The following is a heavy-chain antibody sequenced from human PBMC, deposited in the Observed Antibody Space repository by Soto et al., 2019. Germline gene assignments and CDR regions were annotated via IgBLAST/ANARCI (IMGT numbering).Heavy chain of an antibody. Sequence: QVQLQQWGAGLLKPSETLSLTCAVYGGSFSGYYWRWIRQPPGKGLEWIGEINHSGSTNYNPSLKSRVTISVDTSKNQFSLKLSSVTAADTAVDYCARGRWLRPLPFDYWGQGTLVTVSS. CDR1: GGSFSGYY. V-gene: IGHV4-34*01. CDR2: INHSGST. D-gene: IGHD5-12*01. J-gene: IGHJ4*02. CDR3: ARGRWLRPLPFDY.